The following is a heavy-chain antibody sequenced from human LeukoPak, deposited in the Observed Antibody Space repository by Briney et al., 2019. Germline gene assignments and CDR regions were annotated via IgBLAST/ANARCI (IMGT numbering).Heavy chain of an antibody. CDR1: GFTFSTYA. J-gene: IGHJ5*02. V-gene: IGHV3-30*04. D-gene: IGHD2-21*02. CDR2: ISYDGSSK. Sequence: GGSLRLSCAASGFTFSTYAMHWVRQAPGKGLEWVAVISYDGSSKYYADSVKGRFTISRDNAKNSLYLQMNSLRAEDTAVYYCARKKCGGDCNSFNWFDPWGQGTLVTVSS. CDR3: ARKKCGGDCNSFNWFDP.